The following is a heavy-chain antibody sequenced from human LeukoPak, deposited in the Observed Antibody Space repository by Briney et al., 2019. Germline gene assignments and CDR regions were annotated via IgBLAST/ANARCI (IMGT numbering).Heavy chain of an antibody. V-gene: IGHV1-69*04. D-gene: IGHD1-20*01. CDR1: GGTFSSYA. CDR2: IIPIFGIA. Sequence: SVKVSCKASGGTFSSYAISWVRQAPGQGLEWMGRIIPIFGIANYAQKFQGRVTITADKSTSTAYMELSSLRSEDTAVYYCARARITGGHFDYWGQGTLVTVSS. J-gene: IGHJ4*02. CDR3: ARARITGGHFDY.